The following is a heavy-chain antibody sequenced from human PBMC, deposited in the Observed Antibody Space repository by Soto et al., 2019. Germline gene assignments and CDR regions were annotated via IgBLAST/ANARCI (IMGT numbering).Heavy chain of an antibody. J-gene: IGHJ6*02. CDR2: IYYSGST. V-gene: IGHV4-59*01. CDR3: ARVGRVYYYYGMDV. D-gene: IGHD2-15*01. Sequence: SETLSLTCTVSGGSISSYYWSWIRQPPGKGLEWIGYIYYSGSTNYNPSLKSRVTISVDTSKNQFSLKLSSVTAADTAVYYCARVGRVYYYYGMDVWGQGTTVTVSS. CDR1: GGSISSYY.